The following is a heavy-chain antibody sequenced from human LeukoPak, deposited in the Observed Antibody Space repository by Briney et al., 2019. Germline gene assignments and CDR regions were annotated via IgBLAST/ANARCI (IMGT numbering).Heavy chain of an antibody. Sequence: GVLRLSCAASGFTFSSYAMHWVRQAPGKGLEWVAVISYDGSNKYYADSVKGRFTISRDNSKNTLYLQMNSLRAEDTAVYYCARAGGYYYDSSGYFGYWGQGTLVTVSS. CDR1: GFTFSSYA. D-gene: IGHD3-22*01. CDR3: ARAGGYYYDSSGYFGY. J-gene: IGHJ4*02. CDR2: ISYDGSNK. V-gene: IGHV3-30-3*01.